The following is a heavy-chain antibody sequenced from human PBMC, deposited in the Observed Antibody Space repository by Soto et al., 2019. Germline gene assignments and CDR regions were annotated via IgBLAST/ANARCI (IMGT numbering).Heavy chain of an antibody. Sequence: ASVKVSCKVSGYTLTELSVHWVRQAPGKGLEWMGGFDPEDGETIYAQKFQGRVTMTEDTSTDTAYMELSSLRSEDTAVYYCATDLLWFGELNYGMDVWGQGTTLTVSS. D-gene: IGHD3-10*01. CDR2: FDPEDGET. CDR3: ATDLLWFGELNYGMDV. V-gene: IGHV1-24*01. CDR1: GYTLTELS. J-gene: IGHJ6*02.